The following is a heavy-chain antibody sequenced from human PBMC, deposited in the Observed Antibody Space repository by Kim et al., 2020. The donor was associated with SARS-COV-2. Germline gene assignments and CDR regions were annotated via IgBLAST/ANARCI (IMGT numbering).Heavy chain of an antibody. J-gene: IGHJ6*03. V-gene: IGHV3-23*01. Sequence: GGSLRLSCAASGFTFNTYAMSWVRQIPGKGLEWVSSIRGSGSNIFYADSVKGRFTFSRDNSNNKMYLQLHSQRAEATAVSYCSKTLEHRSNWGTDRDFWG. CDR2: IRGSGSNI. CDR1: GFTFNTYA. D-gene: IGHD7-27*01. CDR3: SKTLEHRSNWGTDRDF.